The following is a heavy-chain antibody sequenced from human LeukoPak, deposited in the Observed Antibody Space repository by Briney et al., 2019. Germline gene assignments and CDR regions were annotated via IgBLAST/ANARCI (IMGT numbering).Heavy chain of an antibody. CDR1: GYTFTGYY. Sequence: ASVKVSCKASGYTFTGYYMHWVRQAPGQGLEWMGWISAYNGKTNYAQKFQGRVTMTTDTSTSTAYMELRSLRSDDTAVYYCARARDSSSWYFPLDYYYYMDVWGKGTTVTVSS. D-gene: IGHD6-13*01. V-gene: IGHV1-18*04. CDR3: ARARDSSSWYFPLDYYYYMDV. CDR2: ISAYNGKT. J-gene: IGHJ6*03.